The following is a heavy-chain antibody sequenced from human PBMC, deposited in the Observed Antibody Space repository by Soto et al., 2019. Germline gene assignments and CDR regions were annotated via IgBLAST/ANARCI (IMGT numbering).Heavy chain of an antibody. J-gene: IGHJ6*02. CDR3: ARGPSIAARPIQHYYYYYGMDV. D-gene: IGHD6-6*01. CDR1: GGTFSSYA. Sequence: QVQLVQSGAEVKKPGSSVKVSCKDSGGTFSSYAISWVRQAPGQGLEWMGGIIPIFGTANYAQKFQGRVTITADESTSTAYMELSSLRSEDTAVYYCARGPSIAARPIQHYYYYYGMDVWGQGTTVTVSS. CDR2: IIPIFGTA. V-gene: IGHV1-69*01.